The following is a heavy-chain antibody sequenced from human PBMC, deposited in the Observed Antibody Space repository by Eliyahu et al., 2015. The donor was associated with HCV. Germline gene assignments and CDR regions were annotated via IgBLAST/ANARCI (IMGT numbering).Heavy chain of an antibody. CDR2: ISYNGNDK. CDR1: GFTFSSYT. D-gene: IGHD6-13*01. V-gene: IGHV3-30-3*01. Sequence: QVQLVESGGGVVQPGRSLRLSCAASGFTFSSYTLHWVRQAPGKGLEWVAVISYNGNDKYYPDSVKGRFTISRDNSKNTLYLQMNSLRTEDTAVYYCARDGQLDYWGQETLVTVSS. J-gene: IGHJ4*02. CDR3: ARDGQLDY.